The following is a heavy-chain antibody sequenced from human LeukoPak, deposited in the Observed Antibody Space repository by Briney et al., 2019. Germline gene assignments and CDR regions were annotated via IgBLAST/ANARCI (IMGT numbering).Heavy chain of an antibody. CDR3: ARESGIVGAQSDAFDI. J-gene: IGHJ3*02. D-gene: IGHD1-26*01. CDR2: ISAYNGNT. V-gene: IGHV1-18*01. Sequence: ASVKVSCKASGYTFTSYGISWVRQAPGQGLGWMGWISAYNGNTNYAQKLQGRVTMTTDTSTSTAYMELRSLRSDDTAVYYCARESGIVGAQSDAFDIWGQGTMVTASS. CDR1: GYTFTSYG.